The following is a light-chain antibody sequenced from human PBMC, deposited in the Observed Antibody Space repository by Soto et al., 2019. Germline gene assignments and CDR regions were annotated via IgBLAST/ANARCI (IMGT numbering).Light chain of an antibody. CDR2: WAS. CDR1: QSVLYSSNNTNY. J-gene: IGKJ5*01. V-gene: IGKV4-1*01. Sequence: DIVMTQSPDSLAVFLGGRATINCKSSQSVLYSSNNTNYLAWYQQKPGQPPKLLIYWASTRESGVPDRFSGSGSGTDFTLTISRLQAEDVAFYYCQQYYSTPITFGQGTRLEIK. CDR3: QQYYSTPIT.